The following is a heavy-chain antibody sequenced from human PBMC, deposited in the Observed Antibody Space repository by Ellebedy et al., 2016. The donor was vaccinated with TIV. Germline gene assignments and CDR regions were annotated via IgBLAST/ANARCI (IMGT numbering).Heavy chain of an antibody. J-gene: IGHJ4*02. D-gene: IGHD3-10*01. V-gene: IGHV4-31*03. CDR2: IYYSGST. CDR1: GGSIGGGGYY. Sequence: SETLSLTXTVSGGSIGGGGYYWSWIRQHPGKGLEWIGYIYYSGSTYYNPSLKSRVTISADTSKNRFSLKLTSVTAADTAVYYCARMNYYGWGNLSAYHFDYWGQGTLVTVSS. CDR3: ARMNYYGWGNLSAYHFDY.